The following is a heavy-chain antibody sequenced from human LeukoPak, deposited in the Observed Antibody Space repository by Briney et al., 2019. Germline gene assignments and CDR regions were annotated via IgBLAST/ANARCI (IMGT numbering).Heavy chain of an antibody. CDR3: AGVLRFLEWSSTN. D-gene: IGHD3-3*01. Sequence: SETLSLTCTVSGGSISSGSYYWSWIRQPAGKGLEWIGRIYTSGSTNYNPSLKSRVTISVDTSKNQFSLKLSSVTAAVTAVYYCAGVLRFLEWSSTNWGQGTLVTVSS. J-gene: IGHJ4*02. V-gene: IGHV4-61*02. CDR1: GGSISSGSYY. CDR2: IYTSGST.